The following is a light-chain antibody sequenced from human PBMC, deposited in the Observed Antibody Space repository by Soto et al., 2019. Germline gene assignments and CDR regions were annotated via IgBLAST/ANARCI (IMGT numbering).Light chain of an antibody. Sequence: EIVLTQSPATLSLSPGERATLSCRASQSVISYLAWYQQKPGQAPRLLIYGASNRATGIPARFSGSGSGTDFTLTISSLEPDDFAVYYCQQRSNWPWTFGQGTKVEIK. V-gene: IGKV3-11*01. CDR3: QQRSNWPWT. J-gene: IGKJ1*01. CDR1: QSVISY. CDR2: GAS.